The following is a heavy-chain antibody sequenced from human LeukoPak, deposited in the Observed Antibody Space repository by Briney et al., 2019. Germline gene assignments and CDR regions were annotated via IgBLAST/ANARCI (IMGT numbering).Heavy chain of an antibody. CDR2: IYSSGTT. CDR3: ARGRNLGWFDY. Sequence: SDTLSLTCTVSGGSISSHYWSWIRQPPGKGLEWNGYIYSSGTTKYNPSLMSRVTISVDTSRNQFSLKLNSVTAADTAVYYCARGRNLGWFDYWGQGTLVTVSS. CDR1: GGSISSHY. J-gene: IGHJ5*01. D-gene: IGHD3-16*01. V-gene: IGHV4-59*11.